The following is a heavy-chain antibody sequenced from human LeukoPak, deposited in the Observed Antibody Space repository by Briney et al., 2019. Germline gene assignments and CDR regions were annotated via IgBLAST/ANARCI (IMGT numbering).Heavy chain of an antibody. CDR3: ARPTLTAVAGELDAFDI. D-gene: IGHD6-19*01. V-gene: IGHV3-30-3*01. J-gene: IGHJ3*02. CDR2: ISYDGSNK. CDR1: GFTFSGYA. Sequence: GGSLRLSCAASGFTFSGYAMHWVRQAPGKGLEWVAVISYDGSNKYYADSVKVRFTISRDNSKNTLYLQMNSLRPEDTAVYYCARPTLTAVAGELDAFDIWGQGTMVTVSS.